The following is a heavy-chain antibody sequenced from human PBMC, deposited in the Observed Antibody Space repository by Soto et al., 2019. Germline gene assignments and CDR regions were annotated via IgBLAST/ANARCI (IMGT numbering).Heavy chain of an antibody. J-gene: IGHJ3*02. CDR3: ASGVLSGSRDAFDI. CDR1: GYSFTSYW. D-gene: IGHD1-26*01. CDR2: IDPSESYT. Sequence: GESLKISCKGSGYSFTSYWISWVRQMPGKGLEWMGRIDPSESYTNYSPSVQGHVTISADKSISTAYLQRSSLKASDTAMYYCASGVLSGSRDAFDIWGQGTMVTVSS. V-gene: IGHV5-10-1*01.